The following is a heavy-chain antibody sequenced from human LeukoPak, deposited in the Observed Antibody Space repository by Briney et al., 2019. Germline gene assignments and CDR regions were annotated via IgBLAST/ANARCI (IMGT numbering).Heavy chain of an antibody. J-gene: IGHJ4*02. Sequence: SETLSLTCTVSGGSLRSSNYYWGWIRQPPGKGLEWIGSIYYSGSTYYNPSLKSRVTISVDTSKNQFSLKLSSVTAADTAVYYCARLDTAFDYWGQGTLVTVSS. V-gene: IGHV4-39*01. D-gene: IGHD5-18*01. CDR3: ARLDTAFDY. CDR2: IYYSGST. CDR1: GGSLRSSNYY.